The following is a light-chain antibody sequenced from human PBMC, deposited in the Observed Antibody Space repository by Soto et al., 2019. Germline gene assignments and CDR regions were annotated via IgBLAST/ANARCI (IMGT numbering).Light chain of an antibody. V-gene: IGLV1-44*01. J-gene: IGLJ2*01. CDR1: SSNIGSNT. Sequence: QSVLTQPPSASGTPGQRVTISCSGSSSNIGSNTVTWYQQLPGTAPKLLIYRNNQRPSGVPDRFSGSKSGTSASLAISGLQSEDEADYYCAAWDDSLVFGGGTKVTVL. CDR3: AAWDDSLV. CDR2: RNN.